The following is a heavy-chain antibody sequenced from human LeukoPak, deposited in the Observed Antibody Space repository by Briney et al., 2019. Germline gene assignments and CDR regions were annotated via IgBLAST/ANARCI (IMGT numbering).Heavy chain of an antibody. Sequence: ASVKVSCKASGYTFDYYIHWVRQAPGQGLEWMGWINPNSGGTKYAQKFQGRVTLTRDTSISTAYMELGSLRSDDTAVYYCARGGHGHNFDYWGQGTPVTVSS. J-gene: IGHJ4*02. CDR3: ARGGHGHNFDY. D-gene: IGHD3-10*01. CDR2: INPNSGGT. CDR1: GYTFDYY. V-gene: IGHV1-2*02.